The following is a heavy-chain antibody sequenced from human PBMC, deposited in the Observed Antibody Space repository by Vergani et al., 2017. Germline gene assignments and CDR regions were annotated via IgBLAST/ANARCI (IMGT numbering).Heavy chain of an antibody. CDR2: ISAYNGNT. CDR3: ARDRPWIAAAGIPFDY. V-gene: IGHV1-18*04. D-gene: IGHD6-13*01. J-gene: IGHJ4*02. Sequence: QVQLVQSGAEVKTPGASVKVSCKASGYTFTGYYIHWVRQAPGQGLEWMGWISAYNGNTNYAQKLQGRVTMTTDTSTSTAYMELRSLRSDDTAVYYCARDRPWIAAAGIPFDYWGQGTLVTVSS. CDR1: GYTFTGYY.